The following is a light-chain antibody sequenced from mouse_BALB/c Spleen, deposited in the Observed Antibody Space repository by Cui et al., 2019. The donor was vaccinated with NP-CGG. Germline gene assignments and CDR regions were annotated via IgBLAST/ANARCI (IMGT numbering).Light chain of an antibody. CDR1: TGAVTTSNY. Sequence: QAGVTQESALTTSPGETVTLTCRSSTGAVTTSNYANWVQEKPDHLFTGLIGGTNNRVQGVPARFSGSLIGDKAALTITGAQTEDEAIYFCALWYSNHWVFGGGTKLTVL. CDR3: ALWYSNHWV. J-gene: IGLJ1*01. CDR2: GTN. V-gene: IGLV1*01.